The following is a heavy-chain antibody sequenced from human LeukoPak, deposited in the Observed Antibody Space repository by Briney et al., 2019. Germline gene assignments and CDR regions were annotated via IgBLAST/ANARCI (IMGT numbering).Heavy chain of an antibody. J-gene: IGHJ4*02. D-gene: IGHD5-18*01. V-gene: IGHV3-48*03. CDR3: AQIYTYGSSQFDY. CDR2: ISRSGSTT. Sequence: PGGSLRLSCAASGFTFSNYEMNWVRQAPGKGLEWVSYISRSGSTTYYADSVKGRFTISRDNAKNSLYLQMNSLRAEDTAVYYCAQIYTYGSSQFDYWGQGTLVTVSS. CDR1: GFTFSNYE.